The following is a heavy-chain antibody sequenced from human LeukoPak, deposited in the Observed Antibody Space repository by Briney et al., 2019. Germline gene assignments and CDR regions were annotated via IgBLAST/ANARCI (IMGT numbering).Heavy chain of an antibody. V-gene: IGHV4-34*01. CDR1: GGSFSGYY. D-gene: IGHD6-13*01. Sequence: SETLSLTCAVYGGSFSGYYWSWIRQPPGKGLEWSGEINHSGSTNYNPSLKSRVTISVDTSKNQFSLKLSSVTAADTAVYYCARGRGSSSWYGAYYFDYWGQGTLVTVSS. CDR3: ARGRGSSSWYGAYYFDY. CDR2: INHSGST. J-gene: IGHJ4*02.